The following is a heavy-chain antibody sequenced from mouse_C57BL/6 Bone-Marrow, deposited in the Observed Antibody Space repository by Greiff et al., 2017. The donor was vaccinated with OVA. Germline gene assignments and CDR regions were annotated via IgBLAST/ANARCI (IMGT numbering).Heavy chain of an antibody. CDR2: IDPSDSET. V-gene: IGHV1-52*01. Sequence: VQLQQPGAELVRPGSSVKLSCKASGYTFTSYWMHWVKQRPIQGLEWISNIDPSDSETHYNQKFKDKATLTVDKSSSTAYMQLSSLTSEDSAVYYCARSGDSSGPDYWGQGTTLTVSS. J-gene: IGHJ2*01. CDR1: GYTFTSYW. D-gene: IGHD3-2*02. CDR3: ARSGDSSGPDY.